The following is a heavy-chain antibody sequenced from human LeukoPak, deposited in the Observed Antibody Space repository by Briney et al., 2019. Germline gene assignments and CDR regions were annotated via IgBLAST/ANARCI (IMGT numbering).Heavy chain of an antibody. J-gene: IGHJ6*02. CDR2: ISGSGGST. Sequence: PGGSLRLSCAASGFIFSSYAMSWVRQAPGKGLEWVSAISGSGGSTYYADSVKGRFTISRDNSKNTLYLQMNSLRAEDTAVYYCASVLRYFDWVWPTDGMDVWGQGTTVTVSS. D-gene: IGHD3-9*01. CDR3: ASVLRYFDWVWPTDGMDV. CDR1: GFIFSSYA. V-gene: IGHV3-23*01.